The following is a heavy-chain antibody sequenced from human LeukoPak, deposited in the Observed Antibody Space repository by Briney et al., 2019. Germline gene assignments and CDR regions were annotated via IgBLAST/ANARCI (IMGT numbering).Heavy chain of an antibody. CDR2: IYYSGST. CDR1: GGSISGYY. D-gene: IGHD6-25*01. J-gene: IGHJ4*02. V-gene: IGHV4-59*08. Sequence: SETLSLTCTVSGGSISGYYWSWIRQPPGKGLEWIGYIYYSGSTNYNPSLESRVTISVDTSNNQFSLKLSSVTAADTAVYYCARGGYGSFDYWGQGTLVTVSS. CDR3: ARGGYGSFDY.